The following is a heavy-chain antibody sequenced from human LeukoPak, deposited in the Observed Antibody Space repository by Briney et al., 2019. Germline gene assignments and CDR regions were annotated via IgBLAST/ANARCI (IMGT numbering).Heavy chain of an antibody. CDR1: GGSISSSSYY. V-gene: IGHV4-39*01. Sequence: PSETLSLTCTVSGGSISSSSYYWGWIRQPPGKGLEWIGSIYYSGSTYYNPSLKSRVTISVDTSKNQFSLKLSSVTAADTAVYYCARREAADVSYYFDYWGQGTLVTVSS. CDR3: ARREAADVSYYFDY. D-gene: IGHD6-13*01. J-gene: IGHJ4*02. CDR2: IYYSGST.